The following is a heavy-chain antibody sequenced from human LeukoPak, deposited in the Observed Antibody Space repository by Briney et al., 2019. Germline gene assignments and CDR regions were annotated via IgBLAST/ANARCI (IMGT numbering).Heavy chain of an antibody. CDR3: VRGGWDGYNLDY. Sequence: VASVKVSCKASGDIFKKYGIFWVRQAPGQGLECMGRIIPVLGITNNAQSFQGRVTITADKATSTAYLELSRLTSEDTAVYYCVRGGWDGYNLDYRGQGTLVIVSS. CDR1: GDIFKKYG. J-gene: IGHJ4*02. D-gene: IGHD5-24*01. V-gene: IGHV1-69*04. CDR2: IIPVLGIT.